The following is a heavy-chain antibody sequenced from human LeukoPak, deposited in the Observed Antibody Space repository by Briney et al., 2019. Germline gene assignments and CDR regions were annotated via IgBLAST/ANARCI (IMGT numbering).Heavy chain of an antibody. Sequence: SETLSLTCTVSGGSISSYYWSWIRQSPGKGLGWIGEINHSGSTKYNPSLKSRVTISVDTSKNQFSLKLSSVTAADTAVYYCARALDDYHYYYYYMDVWAKGTTVTVSS. CDR1: GGSISSYY. D-gene: IGHD3/OR15-3a*01. V-gene: IGHV4-34*01. CDR3: ARALDDYHYYYYYMDV. CDR2: INHSGST. J-gene: IGHJ6*03.